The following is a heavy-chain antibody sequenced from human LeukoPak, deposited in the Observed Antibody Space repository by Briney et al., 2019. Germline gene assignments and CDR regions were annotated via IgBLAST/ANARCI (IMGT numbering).Heavy chain of an antibody. CDR3: ARVGTWELQRVFDY. V-gene: IGHV3-7*01. CDR2: IHKAGTES. D-gene: IGHD1-26*01. Sequence: GGSLRLSCAPSGFTFTDYWMTWVRQVPGQGLEWVANIHKAGTESYYVDSVKGRFAISRDNAKNSLYLQLSSLRVDDTAVYYCARVGTWELQRVFDYWGQGTLVTVSS. CDR1: GFTFTDYW. J-gene: IGHJ4*02.